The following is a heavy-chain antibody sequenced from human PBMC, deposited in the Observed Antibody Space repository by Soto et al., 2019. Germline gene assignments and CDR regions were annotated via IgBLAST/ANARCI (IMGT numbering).Heavy chain of an antibody. J-gene: IGHJ4*02. Sequence: QVQLVQSGAEEKKPGASVKVSCKASGYSFTSYAMHWVRQAPGQRLEWMGWINAGNGNTKYSQKFQGRVTITRDTDASTAYMELSSLRSEDPAMYYCARAVAVPASCDYWGQGTLVTVSS. CDR1: GYSFTSYA. CDR3: ARAVAVPASCDY. V-gene: IGHV1-3*05. CDR2: INAGNGNT. D-gene: IGHD6-19*01.